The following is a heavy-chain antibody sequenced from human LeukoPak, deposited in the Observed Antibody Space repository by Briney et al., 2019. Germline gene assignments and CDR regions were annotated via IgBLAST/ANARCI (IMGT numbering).Heavy chain of an antibody. D-gene: IGHD3-3*01. CDR3: ARGSITIFGVVTEGAFDI. V-gene: IGHV4-39*07. CDR1: GGSISSSSYY. Sequence: SETLSLTCTVSGGSISSSSYYWGWIRQPPGKGLEWIGYIYYSGSTYYNPSLKSRLIISLDTSKNQFSLKLSSVTAADTAVYYCARGSITIFGVVTEGAFDIWGQGTMVTVSS. J-gene: IGHJ3*02. CDR2: IYYSGST.